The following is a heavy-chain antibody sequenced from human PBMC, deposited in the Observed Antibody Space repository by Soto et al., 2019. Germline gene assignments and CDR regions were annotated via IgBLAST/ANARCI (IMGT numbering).Heavy chain of an antibody. CDR2: IIPIFGTA. Sequence: GASVKVSCKASGGTFSSYAISWVRQAPGQGLEWMGGIIPIFGTANYAQKFQGRVTITADESTSTAYMELSSLRSEDTAVYYCARSIVVVTVLDYWAQRTLVTVSS. J-gene: IGHJ4*02. CDR1: GGTFSSYA. D-gene: IGHD2-21*02. V-gene: IGHV1-69*13. CDR3: ARSIVVVTVLDY.